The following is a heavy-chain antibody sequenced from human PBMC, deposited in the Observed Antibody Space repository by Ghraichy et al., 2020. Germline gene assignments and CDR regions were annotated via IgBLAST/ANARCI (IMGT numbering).Heavy chain of an antibody. V-gene: IGHV4-59*01. CDR1: GGSISSYY. CDR3: ARDQRRYSGYEPDYYYYGMDV. D-gene: IGHD5-12*01. Sequence: SETLSLTCTVSGGSISSYYWSWIRQPPGKGLEWIGYIYYSGSTNYNPSLKSRVTISVDTSKNQFSLKLSSVTAADTAVYYCARDQRRYSGYEPDYYYYGMDVWGQGTTVTVSS. CDR2: IYYSGST. J-gene: IGHJ6*02.